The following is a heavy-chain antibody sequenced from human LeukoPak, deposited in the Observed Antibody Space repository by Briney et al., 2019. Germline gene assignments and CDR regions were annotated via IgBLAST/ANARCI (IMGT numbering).Heavy chain of an antibody. CDR2: ISAYNGNT. J-gene: IGHJ6*02. CDR1: GYTFTSYG. CDR3: ARDYSGYDSSGYDYYYYGMDV. D-gene: IGHD3-22*01. V-gene: IGHV1-18*01. Sequence: GASVKVSCKASGYTFTSYGISWVRQAPGQGLEWMGWISAYNGNTNYAQKLQGRVTMTTDTSTSTAYMELRSLRSDDTAVYYCARDYSGYDSSGYDYYYYGMDVWGQGTTVTVSS.